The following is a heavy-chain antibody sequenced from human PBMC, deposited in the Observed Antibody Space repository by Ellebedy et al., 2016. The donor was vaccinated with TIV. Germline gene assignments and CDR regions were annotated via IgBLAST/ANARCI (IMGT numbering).Heavy chain of an antibody. V-gene: IGHV3-23*01. CDR1: GFTFENYA. CDR2: VSMFGGGE. J-gene: IGHJ4*02. D-gene: IGHD3-16*02. CDR3: AKPSHLGDLSLPGLEH. Sequence: GESLKISXLGSGFTFENYAIHWVRQAPGKGLEWVAVVSMFGGGEYYADSVNGRFTMSRDNPKNTLYLQMTSLRAEDTAIYYCAKPSHLGDLSLPGLEHWGLGTLVTVSS.